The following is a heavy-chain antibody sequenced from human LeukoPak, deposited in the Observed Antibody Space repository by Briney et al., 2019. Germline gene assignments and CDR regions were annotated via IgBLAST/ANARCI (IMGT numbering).Heavy chain of an antibody. CDR2: IYYSGST. Sequence: SETLSLTCTVSGGSISSSSYYWGWIRQPPGKGLEWIGSIYYSGSTYYNPSLKSRVTISVDTSKNQFSLKLSSVTAADTAVYYCARESSQYDSSGYYPDYWGQGTLVTVSS. D-gene: IGHD3-22*01. CDR3: ARESSQYDSSGYYPDY. V-gene: IGHV4-39*07. J-gene: IGHJ4*02. CDR1: GGSISSSSYY.